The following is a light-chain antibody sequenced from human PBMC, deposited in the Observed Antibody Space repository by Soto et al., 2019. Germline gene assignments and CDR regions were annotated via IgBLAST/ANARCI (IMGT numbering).Light chain of an antibody. Sequence: EIVLTQSPATLSLSPGERATLSCRASQSVSSYLAWSQQKPGQAPRLLIYDASNRATGIPARFSGSGSRTDFTLTISSLEPEDFAVYYCQQRSNWPRTFGQGTRLEIK. CDR3: QQRSNWPRT. J-gene: IGKJ5*01. V-gene: IGKV3-11*01. CDR2: DAS. CDR1: QSVSSY.